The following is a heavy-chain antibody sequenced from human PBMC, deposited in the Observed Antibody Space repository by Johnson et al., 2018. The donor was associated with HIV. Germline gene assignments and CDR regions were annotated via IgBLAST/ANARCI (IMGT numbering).Heavy chain of an antibody. J-gene: IGHJ3*02. CDR1: GFTFRSYG. V-gene: IGHV3-30*18. Sequence: VQLVESGGGVVQPGRSLRLSCAASGFTFRSYGMHWVRQAPGKGLEWVAVISFDGTNKYYPDSVQGRFTISRDNSKNTLYLQMDSLRPEDTALYYCAKSTQASILRESGPYGAFDIWGRGTMVTVSS. D-gene: IGHD3-10*01. CDR2: ISFDGTNK. CDR3: AKSTQASILRESGPYGAFDI.